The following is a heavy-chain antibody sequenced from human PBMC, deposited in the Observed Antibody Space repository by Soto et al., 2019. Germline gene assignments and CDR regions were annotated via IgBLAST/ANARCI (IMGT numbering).Heavy chain of an antibody. Sequence: PGGSLRLSCAASGFTFSSYAMSWVRQAPGKGLEWVSAISGSGGSTYYADSVKGRFTISRDNSKNTLYLQMNSLRAEDTAVYYCAKTADYDFWSGYYPASDYWGQGTLVTVSS. J-gene: IGHJ4*02. CDR2: ISGSGGST. CDR1: GFTFSSYA. V-gene: IGHV3-23*01. D-gene: IGHD3-3*01. CDR3: AKTADYDFWSGYYPASDY.